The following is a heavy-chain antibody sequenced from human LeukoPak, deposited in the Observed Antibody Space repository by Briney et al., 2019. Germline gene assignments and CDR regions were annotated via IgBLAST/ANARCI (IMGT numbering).Heavy chain of an antibody. CDR3: ARGSGSYYWFDY. Sequence: GGSLRPSCAASGFTFSSYAMSWVRQAPGKGLEWVSVIYSGGSTYYADSVKGRFTISRDISKNTLYLQMNSLRAEDTAVYYCARGSGSYYWFDYWGQGTLVTVSS. D-gene: IGHD1-26*01. J-gene: IGHJ4*02. CDR2: IYSGGST. CDR1: GFTFSSYA. V-gene: IGHV3-66*01.